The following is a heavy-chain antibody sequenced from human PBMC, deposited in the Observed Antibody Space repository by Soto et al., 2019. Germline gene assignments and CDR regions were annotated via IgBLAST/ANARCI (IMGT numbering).Heavy chain of an antibody. CDR1: GYTFTSYG. V-gene: IGHV1-46*01. D-gene: IGHD3-22*01. CDR2: INPSGGST. J-gene: IGHJ5*02. CDR3: ARGSYYDSSGYYWFEP. Sequence: ASVKVSCKASGYTFTSYGISWVRQAPGQGLEWMGIINPSGGSTSYAQKFQGRVTMTRDTSTSTVYMELSSLRSEDTAVYYCARGSYYDSSGYYWFEPWGQGTLVTVSS.